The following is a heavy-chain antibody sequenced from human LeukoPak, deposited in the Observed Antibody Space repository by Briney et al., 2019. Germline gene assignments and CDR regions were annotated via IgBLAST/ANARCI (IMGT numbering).Heavy chain of an antibody. CDR1: GGSFSGYY. V-gene: IGHV4-34*01. D-gene: IGHD4-17*01. CDR3: ARAYGDHAGFDY. J-gene: IGHJ4*02. CDR2: INHSGST. Sequence: SETLSLTCAVYGGSFSGYYWSWIRQPPGKGLEWIGEINHSGSTNYNPSLKSRVTISVDTSKNQFSLKLSSVTAADTAVYYCARAYGDHAGFDYWGQGTLVTVSS.